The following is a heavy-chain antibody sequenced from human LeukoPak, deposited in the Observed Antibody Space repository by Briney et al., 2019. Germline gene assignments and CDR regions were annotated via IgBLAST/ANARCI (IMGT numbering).Heavy chain of an antibody. CDR1: GFTFSSYA. D-gene: IGHD3-22*01. J-gene: IGHJ4*02. CDR2: ISSNGGST. Sequence: GGSLRLSCAASGFTFSSYAMHWVRQAPGKGLEYVSAISSNGGSTYYADSVKGRFTISRDNSKNTLYLQMSSLRAEDTAVYYCVKGGDYYDSSGYDYWGQGTLVTVSS. V-gene: IGHV3-64D*06. CDR3: VKGGDYYDSSGYDY.